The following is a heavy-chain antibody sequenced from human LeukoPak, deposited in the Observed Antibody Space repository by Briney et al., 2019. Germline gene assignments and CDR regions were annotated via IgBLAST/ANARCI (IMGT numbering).Heavy chain of an antibody. V-gene: IGHV4-30-4*01. J-gene: IGHJ4*02. D-gene: IGHD3-22*01. Sequence: SQTLSLTCTVSGGSISSGDYYWSWIRQPPGKGLEWIGYIYYSGSTYYNPSLKSRVTTSVDTSKNQFSLKLSSVTAADTAVYYCARANYYDSSGVDYWGQGTLVTFSS. CDR3: ARANYYDSSGVDY. CDR2: IYYSGST. CDR1: GGSISSGDYY.